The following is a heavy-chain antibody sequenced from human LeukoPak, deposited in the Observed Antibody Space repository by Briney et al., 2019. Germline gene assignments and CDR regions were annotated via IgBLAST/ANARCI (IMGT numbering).Heavy chain of an antibody. CDR1: GFIFSNYA. J-gene: IGHJ4*02. V-gene: IGHV3-23*01. D-gene: IGHD3-16*02. Sequence: GGSLRLSCAPSGFIFSNYAMTGARQAPGKALEGVSTIGGSGGSTYNADSLKGRLTISRDNPKNTLYVQVNSLRAEDTVVYYCAKLSDFDYVWGTYRPVIDYWGQGTLVTVSS. CDR2: IGGSGGST. CDR3: AKLSDFDYVWGTYRPVIDY.